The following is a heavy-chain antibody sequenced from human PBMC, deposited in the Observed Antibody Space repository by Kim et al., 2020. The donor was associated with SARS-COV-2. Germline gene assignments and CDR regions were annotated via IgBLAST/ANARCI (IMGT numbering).Heavy chain of an antibody. CDR1: GYTLTELS. CDR2: FDPEDGET. CDR3: ATNRQYGSGSYYWDFDY. J-gene: IGHJ4*02. Sequence: ASVKVSCKVSGYTLTELSMHWVRQAPGKGLEWMGGFDPEDGETIYAQKFQGRVTMTEDTSTDTAYMELSSLRSEDTAVYYCATNRQYGSGSYYWDFDYWGQGTLVTVSS. V-gene: IGHV1-24*01. D-gene: IGHD3-10*01.